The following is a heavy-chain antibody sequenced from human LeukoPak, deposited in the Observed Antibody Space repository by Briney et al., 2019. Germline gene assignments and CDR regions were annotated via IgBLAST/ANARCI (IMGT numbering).Heavy chain of an antibody. V-gene: IGHV4-34*01. CDR1: GGSFSGYY. CDR3: ARGGSSSWYHSRSYYYGMDV. CDR2: INHSGST. D-gene: IGHD6-13*01. J-gene: IGHJ6*02. Sequence: SETLSLTCAVYGGSFSGYYWSWIRQLPGKGLEWIGEINHSGSTNYNPSLKSRVTISVDTSKNQFSLKLSSVTAADTAVYYCARGGSSSWYHSRSYYYGMDVWGQGTTVTVSS.